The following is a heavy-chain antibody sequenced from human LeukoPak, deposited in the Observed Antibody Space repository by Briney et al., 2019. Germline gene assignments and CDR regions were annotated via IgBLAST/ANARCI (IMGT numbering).Heavy chain of an antibody. CDR2: IYSGGST. D-gene: IGHD3-22*01. CDR1: GFTVSNNY. Sequence: PGGSLRLSCAASGFTVSNNYMSWVRQAPGKGLEWVSVIYSGGSTYYTDSVKGRFTISRDSSKHTLYLQMNSLRAEDTAVYYCATVIDNSGSLGFWGQGTLVTVSS. J-gene: IGHJ4*02. V-gene: IGHV3-53*01. CDR3: ATVIDNSGSLGF.